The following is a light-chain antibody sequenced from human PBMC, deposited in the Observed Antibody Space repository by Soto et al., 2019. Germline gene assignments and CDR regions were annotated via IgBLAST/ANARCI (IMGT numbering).Light chain of an antibody. CDR1: QDISNY. CDR3: QQSDSLPIT. CDR2: DAS. V-gene: IGKV1-33*01. J-gene: IGKJ5*01. Sequence: DIQMTQSPSSLSASVGDRVTITCRASQDISNYLNWYQQRPGKAPKLLIYDASNLERGVPSRFSGTRSGTHFTFAITSLQPEDVATSYCQQSDSLPITFGQGTRLE.